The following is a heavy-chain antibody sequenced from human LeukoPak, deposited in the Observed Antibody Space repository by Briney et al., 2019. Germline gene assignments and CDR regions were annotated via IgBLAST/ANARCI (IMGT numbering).Heavy chain of an antibody. J-gene: IGHJ4*02. CDR1: GFTFSSYA. D-gene: IGHD3-10*01. CDR2: ISGSGGST. V-gene: IGHV3-23*01. Sequence: PGGSLRLSCAASGFTFSSYAMSWVRQAPGKGLEWVSAISGSGGSTYYADSVKGRFTISRDNSKNTLYLQMNSLRAEDTAVYYCAKDLRRPPFYGSGSYYGYWGQGTLVTVSS. CDR3: AKDLRRPPFYGSGSYYGY.